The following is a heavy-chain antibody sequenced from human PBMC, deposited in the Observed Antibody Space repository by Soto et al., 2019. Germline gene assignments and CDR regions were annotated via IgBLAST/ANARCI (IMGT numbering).Heavy chain of an antibody. CDR1: GFTFSSYS. J-gene: IGHJ3*02. Sequence: GGSLRLSCAASGFTFSSYSMNWVRQAPGKGLEWVSSISSSSSYIYYADSVKGRFTISRDNAKNSLYLQMNSLRAEDTAVYYCARDSKVEMATSWRGAFDIWGQGTMVTVSS. CDR3: ARDSKVEMATSWRGAFDI. V-gene: IGHV3-21*01. D-gene: IGHD5-12*01. CDR2: ISSSSSYI.